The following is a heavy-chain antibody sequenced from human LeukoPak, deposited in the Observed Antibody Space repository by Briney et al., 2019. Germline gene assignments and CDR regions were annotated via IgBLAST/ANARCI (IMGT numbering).Heavy chain of an antibody. CDR3: AREEVSFVVVAAGGAFDY. V-gene: IGHV4-39*07. D-gene: IGHD2-15*01. CDR2: IYYSGST. J-gene: IGHJ4*02. CDR1: GGSISSSSYY. Sequence: SESLSLTCTVSGGSISSSSYYWGWIRQPPGKGLEWIGSIYYSGSTYYNPSLKSRVTISVDTSKNQFSLKLSSVTAADTAVYYCAREEVSFVVVAAGGAFDYWGQGTLVTVSS.